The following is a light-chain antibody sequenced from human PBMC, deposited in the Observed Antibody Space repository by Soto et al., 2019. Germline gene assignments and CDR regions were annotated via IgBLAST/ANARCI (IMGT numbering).Light chain of an antibody. Sequence: DIQMTQSPSSLSASVGDRVTITCRASQSISNYLNWYQQKPGKAPKVLIYAASTLQSGVPSRFRGSGSGTDFTLTISSLQPEDFATYYCQQSYTTLGTFGQGTKVEIK. J-gene: IGKJ1*01. CDR1: QSISNY. CDR2: AAS. CDR3: QQSYTTLGT. V-gene: IGKV1-39*01.